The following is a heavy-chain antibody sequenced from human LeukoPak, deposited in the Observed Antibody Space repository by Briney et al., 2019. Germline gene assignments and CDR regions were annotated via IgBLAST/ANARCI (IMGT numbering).Heavy chain of an antibody. D-gene: IGHD2-2*01. CDR2: ISSGGSYI. CDR1: GFTFSDYA. V-gene: IGHV3-21*01. CDR3: ARGPALYCTSSSCLDGVD. Sequence: GGSLRLSCAASGFTFSDYAMNWVRQAPGKGLEWVSSISSGGSYISYADSVKGRFTVSRDNAKDSLFLRMRSLRDEDTAVYYCARGPALYCTSSSCLDGVDWGQGTLISVSS. J-gene: IGHJ4*02.